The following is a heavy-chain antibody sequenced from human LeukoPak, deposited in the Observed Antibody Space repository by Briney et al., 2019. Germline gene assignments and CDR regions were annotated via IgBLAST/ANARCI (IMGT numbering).Heavy chain of an antibody. CDR3: ARDLLSGYEGY. CDR1: GFTFSSYS. CDR2: ISSSTI. J-gene: IGHJ4*02. V-gene: IGHV3-48*04. D-gene: IGHD5-12*01. Sequence: GGSLRLSCAASGFTFSSYSMNWVRQAPGKGLEWVSYISSSTIYYADSVKGRFTISRDNAKNSLYLQMNSLRAEDTAVYYCARDLLSGYEGYWGQGTLVTVSS.